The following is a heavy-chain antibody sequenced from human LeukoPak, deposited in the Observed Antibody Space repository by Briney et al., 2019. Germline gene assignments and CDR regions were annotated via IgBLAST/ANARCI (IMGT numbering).Heavy chain of an antibody. CDR2: IIPIFGTA. CDR3: ARDFYEMATIHRYYYYYYGMDV. J-gene: IGHJ6*02. CDR1: GGTFSSYA. Sequence: SVKVSRKASGGTFSSYAISWVRQAPGQGLEWMGGIIPIFGTANYAQKFQGRVTITADESTSTAYMELSSLRSEDTAVYYCARDFYEMATIHRYYYYYYGMDVWGQGTTVTVSS. D-gene: IGHD5-24*01. V-gene: IGHV1-69*13.